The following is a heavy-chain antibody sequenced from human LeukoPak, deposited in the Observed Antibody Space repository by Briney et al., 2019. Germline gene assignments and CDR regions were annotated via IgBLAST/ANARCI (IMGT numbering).Heavy chain of an antibody. J-gene: IGHJ4*02. CDR1: GGSFSGYY. Sequence: SETLSLTCAVYGGSFSGYYWSWTRQPPGKGLEWIGEINHSGSTNYNPSLKSRITISVDTSKNQFSLKLNSVTAADTAVYYCAVAPPWGSYRYRFDYWGQGTLVTVSS. D-gene: IGHD3-16*02. V-gene: IGHV4-34*01. CDR2: INHSGST. CDR3: AVAPPWGSYRYRFDY.